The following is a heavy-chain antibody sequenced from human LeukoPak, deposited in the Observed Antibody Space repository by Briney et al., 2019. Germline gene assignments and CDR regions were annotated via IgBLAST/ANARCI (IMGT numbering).Heavy chain of an antibody. Sequence: PGGTLRLSCAASGFTFSDYYMSWIRQAPGKGLEWVSYISSSGSTIYYADSVKGRFTISRDNAKNSLYLQMNSLRAEDTAVYYCAREAGYDYYYYGMDVWGQGTTVTVSS. V-gene: IGHV3-11*01. D-gene: IGHD2-2*01. CDR3: AREAGYDYYYYGMDV. J-gene: IGHJ6*02. CDR2: ISSSGSTI. CDR1: GFTFSDYY.